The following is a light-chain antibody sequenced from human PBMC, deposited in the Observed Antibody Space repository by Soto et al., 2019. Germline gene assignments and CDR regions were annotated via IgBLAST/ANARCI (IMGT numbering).Light chain of an antibody. V-gene: IGKV1-39*01. Sequence: DFQMTQSPSTLSASVGDRVTITCRASQSISSYLNWYQQKPGKAPKLLIYAASSLQSGVPSRFSGSGSGTDFIFTISSLQPEDIATYYCQHCDSLPLTFGQGTRL. J-gene: IGKJ5*01. CDR3: QHCDSLPLT. CDR2: AAS. CDR1: QSISSY.